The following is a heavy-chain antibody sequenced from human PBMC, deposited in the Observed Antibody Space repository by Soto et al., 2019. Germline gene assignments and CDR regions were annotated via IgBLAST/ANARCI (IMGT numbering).Heavy chain of an antibody. CDR2: SSNRDRST. Sequence: QVQLVESGGGLVKPGGSLRLSCAASGFIFSDYYMTWIRQAPGKGLEWLSCSSNRDRSTYYADSVKDRFVVSKDNAKNLVYLQMNSLRAEDTAVYFCASAWTIEKFVVISMSKGLDVWGQGTTVTVSS. D-gene: IGHD2-15*01. J-gene: IGHJ6*02. CDR3: ASAWTIEKFVVISMSKGLDV. CDR1: GFIFSDYY. V-gene: IGHV3-11*01.